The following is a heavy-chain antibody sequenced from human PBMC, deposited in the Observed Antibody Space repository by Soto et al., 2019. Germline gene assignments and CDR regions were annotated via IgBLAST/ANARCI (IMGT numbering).Heavy chain of an antibody. D-gene: IGHD3-10*01. Sequence: EVQLMQSGGEVKKPGESLKIFCKASGYTFASYWIGWLRQMPGKGLEWMGIIYPGDSEATYDPSFEGQVTMSADKSTKTAYLHWSSLKASDTAIYYCARHFGSHFDFWGQGTLVSVSS. CDR2: IYPGDSEA. J-gene: IGHJ4*02. V-gene: IGHV5-51*01. CDR3: ARHFGSHFDF. CDR1: GYTFASYW.